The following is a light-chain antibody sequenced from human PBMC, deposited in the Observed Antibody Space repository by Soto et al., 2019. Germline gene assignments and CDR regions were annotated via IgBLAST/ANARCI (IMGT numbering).Light chain of an antibody. CDR3: QQYNFYPYT. V-gene: IGKV3-11*01. CDR2: DAS. CDR1: QSVSSY. Sequence: EIVLTQSPATLSLSPGERVTLSCRASQSVSSYLAWYQQKPGQAPRLLIYDASNRATGIPARFSGSGSGTVFTLTISSLQPEDFATYYCQQYNFYPYTFGQGTKLEIK. J-gene: IGKJ2*01.